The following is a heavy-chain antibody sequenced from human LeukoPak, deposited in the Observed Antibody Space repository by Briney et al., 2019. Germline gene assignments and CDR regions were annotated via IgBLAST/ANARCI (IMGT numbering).Heavy chain of an antibody. D-gene: IGHD2-2*01. Sequence: SETLSLTCAVSGGPIGSRHWLGWVRQPPGKGLEWIGEDYHSGSTHYNPHLTSRVTISMDKYKNQFALKLCSVTAADTAIYYCARDGYCATNSFFFYWGRGTLVTVSS. CDR1: GGPIGSRHW. CDR2: DYHSGST. V-gene: IGHV4-4*02. J-gene: IGHJ4*02. CDR3: ARDGYCATNSFFFY.